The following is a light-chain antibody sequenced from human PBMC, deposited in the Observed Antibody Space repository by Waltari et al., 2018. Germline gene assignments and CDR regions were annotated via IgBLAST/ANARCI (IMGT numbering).Light chain of an antibody. CDR2: SAS. Sequence: EVALTLSPATLSLSPGVRATLSCRASQSVSVNLAWNQQRPGQAPRLLIYSASARATGTPARFSGSGSGTEFTLTISSLEAEDFAVYYCQQSHNWPPLTLGGGTKVEIK. J-gene: IGKJ4*01. CDR1: QSVSVN. CDR3: QQSHNWPPLT. V-gene: IGKV3-15*01.